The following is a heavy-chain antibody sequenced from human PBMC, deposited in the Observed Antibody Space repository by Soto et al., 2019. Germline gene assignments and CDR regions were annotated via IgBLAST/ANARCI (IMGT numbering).Heavy chain of an antibody. V-gene: IGHV4-61*08. Sequence: PSETLSLTCTVSGGSISSGGYYWSWIRQPPGKGLEWIGYIYYSGSTNYFPFLKSRVTISVDTSKNQFSLKLSSVTAADTAVYYCARVWGYYFDYWGQGTLVTVSS. CDR2: IYYSGST. CDR3: ARVWGYYFDY. J-gene: IGHJ4*02. CDR1: GGSISSGGYY. D-gene: IGHD2-21*01.